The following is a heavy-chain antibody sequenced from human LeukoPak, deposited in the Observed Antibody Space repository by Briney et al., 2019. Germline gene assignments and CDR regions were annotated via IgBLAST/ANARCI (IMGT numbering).Heavy chain of an antibody. CDR1: GGSISSYY. Sequence: SETLSLTCTVSGGSISSYYWSWIRQPPGKGLEWIGYIYYSGSTNYTPSLKSRVTISVDTSKNQFSLKLSSVTAADTAVYYCARSPWGATWFDPWGQGTLVTVSS. J-gene: IGHJ5*02. CDR2: IYYSGST. V-gene: IGHV4-59*01. D-gene: IGHD3-16*01. CDR3: ARSPWGATWFDP.